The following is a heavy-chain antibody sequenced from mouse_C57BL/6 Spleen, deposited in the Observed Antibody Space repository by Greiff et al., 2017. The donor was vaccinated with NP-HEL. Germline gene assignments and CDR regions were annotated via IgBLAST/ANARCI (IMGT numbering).Heavy chain of an antibody. CDR2: ISGGGGNT. CDR3: ARATMVTTYPFAY. D-gene: IGHD2-1*01. CDR1: GFTFSSYT. V-gene: IGHV5-9*01. Sequence: DVKLVESGGGLVKPGGSLKLSCAASGFTFSSYTMSWVRQTPEKRLEWVATISGGGGNTYYPDSVKGRFTISRDNAKNTLYLQMSSLRSEDTALYYCARATMVTTYPFAYWGQGTLVTVSA. J-gene: IGHJ3*01.